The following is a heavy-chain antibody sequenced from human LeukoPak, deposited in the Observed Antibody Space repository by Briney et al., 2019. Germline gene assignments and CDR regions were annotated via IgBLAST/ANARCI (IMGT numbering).Heavy chain of an antibody. D-gene: IGHD6-19*01. V-gene: IGHV4-59*08. CDR3: ARRAEQWLWGRFDFDS. CDR1: GGSISSYD. CDR2: IYYSGST. Sequence: SETLSLTCTVSGGSISSYDWTSIRQPPGKGLEWIGYIYYSGSTNYNPSLKSRVTISVDTSKHQISLKLSSVTAADTAVYYGARRAEQWLWGRFDFDSGGQGTVVTVSS. J-gene: IGHJ3*02.